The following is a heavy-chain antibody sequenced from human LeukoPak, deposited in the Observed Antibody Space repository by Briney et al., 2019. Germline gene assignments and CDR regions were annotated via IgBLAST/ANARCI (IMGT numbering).Heavy chain of an antibody. D-gene: IGHD3-16*01. J-gene: IGHJ4*02. Sequence: SQTLSLTCAISGDTVSSNSAAWNWNGQSPSRGLEWPGRTYYRSTWYNDYAVSVNSRITINPDTSKNQFSLQLNSVTPEDTAVYYCARAPRGIFDYWGQGTLVTVSS. CDR3: ARAPRGIFDY. CDR2: TYYRSTWYN. V-gene: IGHV6-1*01. CDR1: GDTVSSNSAA.